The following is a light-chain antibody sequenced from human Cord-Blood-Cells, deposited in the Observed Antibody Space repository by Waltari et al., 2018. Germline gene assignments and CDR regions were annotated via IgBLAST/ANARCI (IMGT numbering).Light chain of an antibody. V-gene: IGLV2-11*01. CDR2: DVS. Sequence: QSALTQTRSVSGSPGQSVTISCTGTSSDVGGYKHVSWYQQHPGKAPKLIIYDVSKRPSGVPDRFSGSKSGNTASLTISGLQAEDEADYYCCSYAGSYTFVFGTGTKVTVL. CDR1: SSDVGGYKH. CDR3: CSYAGSYTFV. J-gene: IGLJ1*01.